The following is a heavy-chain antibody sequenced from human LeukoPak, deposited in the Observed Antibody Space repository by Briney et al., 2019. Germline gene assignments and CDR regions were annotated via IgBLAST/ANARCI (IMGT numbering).Heavy chain of an antibody. CDR1: GDSVSSNSAA. CDR2: TYYRSKWYN. D-gene: IGHD1-14*01. CDR3: ARGGGAGTRIHRGFDY. V-gene: IGHV6-1*01. Sequence: SQTLSLTCAISGDSVSSNSAAWNWIRQSPSRGLEWLGRTYYRSKWYNDYAVSVKSRITINPDTSKNQFSLKLSSVTAADTAVYYCARGGGAGTRIHRGFDYWGQGTLVTVSS. J-gene: IGHJ4*02.